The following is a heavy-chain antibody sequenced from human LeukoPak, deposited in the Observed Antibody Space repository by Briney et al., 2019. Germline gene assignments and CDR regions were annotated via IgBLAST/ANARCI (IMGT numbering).Heavy chain of an antibody. D-gene: IGHD2-2*01. Sequence: ASVKVSCKASGYTFTGYYMHWVRQAPGQGLEWMGWINPNSGGTNYAQKFQGRVTMTRDTSISTAYMELSRLRSDDTAVYYCARGSGIPRYCSSTTRLCYGMDVWGQGTTVTVSS. CDR1: GYTFTGYY. V-gene: IGHV1-2*02. J-gene: IGHJ6*02. CDR3: ARGSGIPRYCSSTTRLCYGMDV. CDR2: INPNSGGT.